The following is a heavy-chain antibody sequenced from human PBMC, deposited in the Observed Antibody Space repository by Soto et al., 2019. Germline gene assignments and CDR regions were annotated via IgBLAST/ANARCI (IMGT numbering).Heavy chain of an antibody. D-gene: IGHD2-2*01. CDR1: GFTFSSYG. CDR3: ASLYCSSTSCPKYYFDY. J-gene: IGHJ4*02. V-gene: IGHV3-30*03. Sequence: GSLRLSCAASGFTFSSYGMHWVRQAPGKGLEWVAVISYDGSNKYYADSVKGRFTISRDNSKNTLYLQMNSLRAEDTAVYYCASLYCSSTSCPKYYFDYWGQGTLVTVSS. CDR2: ISYDGSNK.